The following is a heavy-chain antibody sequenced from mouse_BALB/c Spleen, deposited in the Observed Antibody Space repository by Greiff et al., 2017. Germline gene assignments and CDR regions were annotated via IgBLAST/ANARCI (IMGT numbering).Heavy chain of an antibody. CDR2: IWAGGST. V-gene: IGHV2-9*02. D-gene: IGHD4-1*01. CDR3: ARDYWDDAMDD. J-gene: IGHJ4*01. Sequence: VKVVESGPGLVAPSQSLSITCTVSGFSLTSYGVHWVRQPPGKGLEWLGVIWAGGSTNYNSALMSRLSISKDNSKSQVFLKMNSLQTDDTAMYYCARDYWDDAMDDWGQGTSVTVSS. CDR1: GFSLTSYG.